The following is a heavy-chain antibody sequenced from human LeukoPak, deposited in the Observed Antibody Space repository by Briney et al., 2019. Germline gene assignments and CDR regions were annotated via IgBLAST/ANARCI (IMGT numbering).Heavy chain of an antibody. Sequence: SETLSLTCTVSGGSISSYYWSWIRQPPGKGLEWIGYIYTSGSTNYNPSLKSRVTISVDTSKNEFSLKLSSVTAADTAVYYCAREVPGYYGSGTSHIVGTYFDSWGQGTLVTVSS. J-gene: IGHJ4*02. CDR1: GGSISSYY. D-gene: IGHD3-10*01. CDR2: IYTSGST. V-gene: IGHV4-59*01. CDR3: AREVPGYYGSGTSHIVGTYFDS.